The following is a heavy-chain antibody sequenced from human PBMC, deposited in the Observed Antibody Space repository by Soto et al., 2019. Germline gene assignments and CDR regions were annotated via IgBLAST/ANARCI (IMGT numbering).Heavy chain of an antibody. CDR3: ARDWLAGDY. J-gene: IGHJ4*02. CDR1: GFTFISYG. D-gene: IGHD3-10*01. V-gene: IGHV3-33*01. Sequence: QVQLVESGGGVVLPGTSLRLSCAASGFTFISYGMHWVRQAPGKGLEWVALIYYDGSNNYYADSVKGRFTISRDNSKNTLYLQMNSLRVEDTAVYYCARDWLAGDYWGQGTLVTVSS. CDR2: IYYDGSNN.